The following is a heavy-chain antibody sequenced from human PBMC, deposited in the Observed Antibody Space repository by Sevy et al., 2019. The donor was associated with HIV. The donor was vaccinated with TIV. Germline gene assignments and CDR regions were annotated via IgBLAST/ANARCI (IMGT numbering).Heavy chain of an antibody. V-gene: IGHV4-59*08. J-gene: IGHJ5*02. Sequence: ETLSLTCTVSGGSITSLYWNWIRQPPGKGLEWIANIYYNGHINYNPSLKSRVTLSLDTSKNQYSLRLSSVTAADTAMYYCAGENAWGRCYSWGQGTLVTVSS. CDR2: IYYNGHI. D-gene: IGHD2-2*01. CDR3: AGENAWGRCYS. CDR1: GGSITSLY.